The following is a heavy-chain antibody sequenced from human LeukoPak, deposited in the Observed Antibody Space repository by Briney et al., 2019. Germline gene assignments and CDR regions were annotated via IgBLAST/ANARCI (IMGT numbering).Heavy chain of an antibody. Sequence: GGSLRLSCAASGFTFSDYYTSWIRQAPGKGLEWVSYITSGSTIYYADSVKGRFTISRDNAKNSLYLQMNSLRAEDTAVYYCAREYSGSYLEGSFDYWGQGTLVTVSS. CDR3: AREYSGSYLEGSFDY. CDR2: ITSGSTI. CDR1: GFTFSDYY. J-gene: IGHJ4*02. D-gene: IGHD1-26*01. V-gene: IGHV3-11*01.